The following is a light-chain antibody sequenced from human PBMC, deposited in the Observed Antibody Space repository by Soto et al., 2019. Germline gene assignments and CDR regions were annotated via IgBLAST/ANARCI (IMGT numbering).Light chain of an antibody. Sequence: IVLTHSPGTLSFSPGDMATLSFRASQSVSSSYLAWYQQKPGLAPRLLIYDASSRATGIPDRFSGSGSGTDFTLTISRLEPEDFAVYYCQQYGSSGTFGQGTKVDIK. CDR1: QSVSSSY. CDR2: DAS. CDR3: QQYGSSGT. V-gene: IGKV3D-20*01. J-gene: IGKJ1*01.